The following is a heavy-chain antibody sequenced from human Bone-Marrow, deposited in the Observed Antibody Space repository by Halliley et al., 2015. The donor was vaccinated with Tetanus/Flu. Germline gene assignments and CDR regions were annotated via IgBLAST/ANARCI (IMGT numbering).Heavy chain of an antibody. V-gene: IGHV4-59*01. J-gene: IGHJ1*01. CDR2: ISHSGNT. D-gene: IGHD3-10*01. CDR1: GGSIRSYY. Sequence: TLSLTCTVSGGSIRSYYWSWIRQPPGKGLEWIGYISHSGNTNYKPSLKSRVTISIDTSKNQFSLKVSSVYDSDTAIYYCAKNGRNSAGGAEFFHHWGQGTPVTVSS. CDR3: AKNGRNSAGGAEFFHH.